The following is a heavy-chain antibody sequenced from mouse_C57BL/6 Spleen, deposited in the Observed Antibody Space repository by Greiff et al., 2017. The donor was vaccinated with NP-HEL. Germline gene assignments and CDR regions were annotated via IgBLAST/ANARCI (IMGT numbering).Heavy chain of an antibody. CDR3: TTGGAFAY. CDR1: GFNFTDDY. Sequence: DVQLQESGAELVRPGASVQLSCTASGFNFTDDYMPWVKQSPEQGLAWIGWIVPENGDTEYASTFQGKATITADTSSNTAYLQLSSLTSEDTADYYCTTGGAFAYWGQGTLVTVSA. CDR2: IVPENGDT. J-gene: IGHJ3*01. V-gene: IGHV14-4*01.